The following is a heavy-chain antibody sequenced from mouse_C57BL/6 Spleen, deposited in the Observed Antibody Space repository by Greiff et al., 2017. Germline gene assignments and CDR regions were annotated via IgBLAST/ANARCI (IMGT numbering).Heavy chain of an antibody. J-gene: IGHJ4*01. CDR2: IWSGGST. D-gene: IGHD1-1*01. V-gene: IGHV2-2*01. CDR1: GFSLTSYG. Sequence: VQLQESGPGLVQPSQSLSITCTVSGFSLTSYGVHWVRQSPGKGLEWLGVIWSGGSTDYNAAFISRLSISKDNSKSQVFFKMNSLQADDTAIYYCARNPLYYGSSPYYAMDYWGQGTSVTVSS. CDR3: ARNPLYYGSSPYYAMDY.